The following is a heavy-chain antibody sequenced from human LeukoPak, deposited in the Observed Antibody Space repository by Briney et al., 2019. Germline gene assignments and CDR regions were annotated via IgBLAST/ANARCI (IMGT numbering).Heavy chain of an antibody. CDR2: IYTSGST. V-gene: IGHV4-4*07. J-gene: IGHJ4*02. CDR1: GCTISSYY. Sequence: SETLSLTCTVSGCTISSYYWRWIRQPAGKGLEWIGRIYTSGSTNYTPSLKSRVTMSVDTSKNQFSLKLSSVTAADTAVYYCARDLVAVNEGLDYWGQGTLVTVSS. D-gene: IGHD2-8*02. CDR3: ARDLVAVNEGLDY.